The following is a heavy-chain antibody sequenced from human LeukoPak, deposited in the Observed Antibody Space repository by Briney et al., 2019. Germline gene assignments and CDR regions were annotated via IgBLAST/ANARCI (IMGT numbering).Heavy chain of an antibody. D-gene: IGHD1-26*01. J-gene: IGHJ4*02. Sequence: SETLSLTSTLSMGSTTGYSLGWISQPAGKGLEWIVRIYTTGSINYNPSLESRVTMSVDTSTNQFSLKLTSVTAANTPMYYCARAGYTRSYYSFDYWGQVTLVTVSS. V-gene: IGHV4-4*07. CDR2: IYTTGSI. CDR3: ARAGYTRSYYSFDY. CDR1: MGSTTGYS.